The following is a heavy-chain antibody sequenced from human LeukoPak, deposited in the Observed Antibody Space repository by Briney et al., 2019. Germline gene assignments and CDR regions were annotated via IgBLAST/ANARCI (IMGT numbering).Heavy chain of an antibody. Sequence: GESLKISCKGSGYSFSTFWIGWVRQVPGKGLEWMGIIYPGDSDTRYSPSFQGQVTFSADKSINTAYLQWSSLKASDSAMYYCASITAVGHAFNIWGQGTLVTVSS. V-gene: IGHV5-51*01. D-gene: IGHD4-23*01. CDR2: IYPGDSDT. CDR1: GYSFSTFW. CDR3: ASITAVGHAFNI. J-gene: IGHJ3*02.